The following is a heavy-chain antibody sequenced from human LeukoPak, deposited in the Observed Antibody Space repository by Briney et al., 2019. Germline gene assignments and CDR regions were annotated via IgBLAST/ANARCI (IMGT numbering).Heavy chain of an antibody. V-gene: IGHV4-38-2*02. CDR3: AKCRRMVDAFDI. CDR2: IYHSGST. Sequence: SETLSLTCTVSGYSLSSGYYWGWIRQPPGKGLEWIGSIYHSGSTYYNPSLKRRVTISVDTSKNQFSLKLSSVTAADTAVYYCAKCRRMVDAFDIWGQGTMVTVSS. J-gene: IGHJ3*02. CDR1: GYSLSSGYY. D-gene: IGHD3-10*01.